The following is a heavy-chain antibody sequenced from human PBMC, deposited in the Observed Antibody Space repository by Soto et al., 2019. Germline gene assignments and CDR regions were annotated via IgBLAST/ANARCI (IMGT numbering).Heavy chain of an antibody. CDR1: GFTVSSNY. J-gene: IGHJ4*02. CDR3: ARADGDPETFDY. Sequence: GGSLRLSCAASGFTVSSNYMSWVRQAPGKGLEWVSVFYSDGSSYCADSVRGRFTISRDNSKNTLYLQMSSLRAEDTAVYYCARADGDPETFDYWGQGTLVTVSS. CDR2: FYSDGSS. D-gene: IGHD4-17*01. V-gene: IGHV3-66*01.